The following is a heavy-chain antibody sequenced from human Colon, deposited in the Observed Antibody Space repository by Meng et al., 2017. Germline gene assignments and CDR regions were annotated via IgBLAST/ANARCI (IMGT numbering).Heavy chain of an antibody. V-gene: IGHV4-59*08. J-gene: IGHJ4*02. Sequence: QVQLKGSGPGPVKPSETLSLTCAVSGGSISTYYWSWIRQPPGKGLEWIGNNYYSGSTNYNPSLASRVTISVDSSKNQFSLKLSSVTAADTAVYYCARHQNGGTYPLDYWGQGTLVTVSS. CDR1: GGSISTYY. D-gene: IGHD3-16*02. CDR2: NYYSGST. CDR3: ARHQNGGTYPLDY.